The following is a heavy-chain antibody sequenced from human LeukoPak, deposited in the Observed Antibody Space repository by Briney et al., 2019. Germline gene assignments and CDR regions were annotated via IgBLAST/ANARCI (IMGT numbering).Heavy chain of an antibody. D-gene: IGHD1-26*01. CDR3: AKGGKWDVTPFDY. V-gene: IGHV3-23*01. CDR1: GFTFSSYW. J-gene: IGHJ4*02. Sequence: GGSLRLSCVGSGFTFSSYWMHWVRQGPGKGLEWVSTISGGGGSTYYADSVKGRFTISRDNSKNTLYLQVNSLRAEDTAVYYCAKGGKWDVTPFDYWGQGTLVTVSS. CDR2: ISGGGGST.